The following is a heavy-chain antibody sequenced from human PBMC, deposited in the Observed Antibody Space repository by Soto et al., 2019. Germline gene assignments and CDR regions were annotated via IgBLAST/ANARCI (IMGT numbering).Heavy chain of an antibody. CDR3: ARTTGRHLDF. J-gene: IGHJ4*02. D-gene: IGHD4-4*01. V-gene: IGHV4-39*01. CDR1: YGSISVSNFF. CDR2: IDYSGTA. Sequence: SETLSLTCTVSYGSISVSNFFWGWVRQPPGKGLEWIGNIDYSGTAYFNPSLGTRVTFPVDTSKNQFSLTLYSVTAADPAVYYCARTTGRHLDFWGQGILVTVS.